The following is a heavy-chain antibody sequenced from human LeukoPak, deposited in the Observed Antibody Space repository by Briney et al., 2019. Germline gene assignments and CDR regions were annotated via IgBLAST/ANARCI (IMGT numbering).Heavy chain of an antibody. V-gene: IGHV3-21*04. Sequence: GGSLRLSCAASGFTFSSDSMNLVRQAPGKGLEWGSSISSSSSYIYYADSVKGRFTISRDNAKNSLYLQMNSLRPEDTAFYYCARDGGWYKRGLDYYYYYMDVWGKGTTVTVSS. D-gene: IGHD6-19*01. CDR3: ARDGGWYKRGLDYYYYYMDV. CDR1: GFTFSSDS. J-gene: IGHJ6*03. CDR2: ISSSSSYI.